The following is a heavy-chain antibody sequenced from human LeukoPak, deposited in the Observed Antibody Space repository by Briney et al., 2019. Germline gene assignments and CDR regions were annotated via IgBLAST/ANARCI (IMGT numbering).Heavy chain of an antibody. D-gene: IGHD6-19*01. V-gene: IGHV4-4*02. CDR2: MYLDGRT. Sequence: SETLSLTCAVSGCSISCLNLWSWLRQPPGKGLEWVGEMYLDGRTNFHPSVRGRVTIFIDKPKNQLSLQLTSVTAADTAVYYCAGLEGRYSTDWFYFFDYWGQGALVTVSS. J-gene: IGHJ4*02. CDR3: AGLEGRYSTDWFYFFDY. CDR1: GCSISCLNL.